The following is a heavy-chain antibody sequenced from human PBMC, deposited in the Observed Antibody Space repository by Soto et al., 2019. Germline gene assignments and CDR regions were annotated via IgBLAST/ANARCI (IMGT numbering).Heavy chain of an antibody. Sequence: EVQLVESGGGLVQPGGSLRLSCAASGFTFISHWIHWVRQTPGKGLVWVSRIDVGGNNRNYADSVKGRFTISRDNAKNTVYLQMNSLRADDTAVYCCVRGIYQKFGMDVWGQGTTV. V-gene: IGHV3-74*01. CDR1: GFTFISHW. CDR2: IDVGGNNR. J-gene: IGHJ6*02. CDR3: VRGIYQKFGMDV. D-gene: IGHD3-3*02.